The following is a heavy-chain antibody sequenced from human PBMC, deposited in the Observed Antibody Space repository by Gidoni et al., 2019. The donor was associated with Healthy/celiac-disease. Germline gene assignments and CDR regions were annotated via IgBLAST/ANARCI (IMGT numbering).Heavy chain of an antibody. CDR3: ARGAKKYCSGGSCYLH. CDR1: GGSISSSSYY. V-gene: IGHV4-39*01. J-gene: IGHJ4*02. CDR2: IDYRGRT. Sequence: QLQLPASGPGLVKPSETLSLTCTVSGGSISSSSYYWGWISQPPGKGLEWIGSIDYRGRTYYNPSLKIPVTISVETSKNKFSLKLSYVTAAETAVYYCARGAKKYCSGGSCYLHWGQGTLVTVSS. D-gene: IGHD2-15*01.